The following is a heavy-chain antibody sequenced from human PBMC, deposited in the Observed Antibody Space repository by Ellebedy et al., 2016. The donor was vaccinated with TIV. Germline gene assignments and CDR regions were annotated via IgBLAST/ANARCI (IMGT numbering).Heavy chain of an antibody. CDR3: AAYNNSWERI. CDR1: GDSISSGNYY. Sequence: MPSETLSLTCTVSGDSISSGNYYWGWIRQPPRKGLEWIATIYYNGNTYYKSSLKSRATISVDASDNKLSLKLNSVTAADTAVYYCAAYNNSWERIWGQGTLVTVSS. J-gene: IGHJ4*02. V-gene: IGHV4-39*01. CDR2: IYYNGNT. D-gene: IGHD6-19*01.